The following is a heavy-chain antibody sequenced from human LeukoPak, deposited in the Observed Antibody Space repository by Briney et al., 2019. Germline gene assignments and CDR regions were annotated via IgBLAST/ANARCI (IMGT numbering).Heavy chain of an antibody. Sequence: SETLSLTCAVYGGSFSGYYWSWIRQPAGKGLEWIGRIYTSGSTNYNPSLKSRVTMSVDTSKNQFSLKLSSVTAADTAVYYCARDRITMVRGVIWINWFDPWGQGTLVTVSS. J-gene: IGHJ5*02. CDR1: GGSFSGYY. CDR2: IYTSGST. D-gene: IGHD3-10*01. V-gene: IGHV4-4*07. CDR3: ARDRITMVRGVIWINWFDP.